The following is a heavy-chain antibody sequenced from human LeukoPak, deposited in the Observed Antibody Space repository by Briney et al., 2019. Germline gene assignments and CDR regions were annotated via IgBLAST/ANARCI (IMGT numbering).Heavy chain of an antibody. CDR1: GFTFSDYS. D-gene: IGHD5-24*01. V-gene: IGHV3-48*01. CDR3: ARDYKYAFDN. Sequence: PGGSLRLSCVGSGFTFSDYSMNWVRQAPGKGLEWISYIGIDSGNTNYADSVKGRFTISGDKAKNSLYLQMNSLRVEDTAVYYCARDYKYAFDNWGQGTLVTVSS. J-gene: IGHJ4*02. CDR2: IGIDSGNT.